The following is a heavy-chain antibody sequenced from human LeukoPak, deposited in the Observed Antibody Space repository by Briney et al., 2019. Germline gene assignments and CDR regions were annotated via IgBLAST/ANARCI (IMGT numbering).Heavy chain of an antibody. CDR3: AKGGYSYGFYWFDP. J-gene: IGHJ5*02. V-gene: IGHV3-23*01. D-gene: IGHD5-18*01. Sequence: GGSLRLSCAASGFTFSSYAMSWVRQAPGKGQEWVSAISGSGGSTYYADSVKGRFTISRDNSKNTLYLQMNSLRAEDTAVYYCAKGGYSYGFYWFDPWGQGTLVTVSS. CDR2: ISGSGGST. CDR1: GFTFSSYA.